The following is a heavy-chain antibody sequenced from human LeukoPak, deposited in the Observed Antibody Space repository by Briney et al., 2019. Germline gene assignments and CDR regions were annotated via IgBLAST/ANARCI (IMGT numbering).Heavy chain of an antibody. V-gene: IGHV1-69*13. CDR1: GGTFSKYD. D-gene: IGHD4-17*01. CDR2: IIPMFGAT. CDR3: ARGDTVTTSLLGY. J-gene: IGHJ4*02. Sequence: GASVKVSCKASGGTFSKYDISRVRQAPGEGLDWMGGIIPMFGATEVAHKFQGRVTITADESTNTAYMELSSLRSEDTAVYYCARGDTVTTSLLGYWGQGTLVTVYS.